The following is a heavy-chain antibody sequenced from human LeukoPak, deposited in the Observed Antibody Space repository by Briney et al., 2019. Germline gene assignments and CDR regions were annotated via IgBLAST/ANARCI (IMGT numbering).Heavy chain of an antibody. J-gene: IGHJ4*02. CDR2: IKQDGSEE. CDR3: ARRYFDY. V-gene: IGHV3-7*03. CDR1: GFTISSYW. Sequence: GGSLRLSCVASGFTISSYWMHWVRQAPGKGLEWVANIKQDGSEEYYVDSVKGRFTISRDNAKNSLYLQMNSLRAEDTAVYYCARRYFDYWGQGILVTVSS.